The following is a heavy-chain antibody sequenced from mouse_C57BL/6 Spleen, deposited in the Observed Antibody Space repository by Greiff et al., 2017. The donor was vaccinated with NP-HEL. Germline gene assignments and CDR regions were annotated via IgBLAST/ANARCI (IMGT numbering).Heavy chain of an antibody. CDR3: ARRCNYRYYAMDY. D-gene: IGHD2-1*01. CDR2: IYPGDGDT. V-gene: IGHV1-82*01. CDR1: GYAFSSSW. Sequence: VQLLQSGPELVKPGASVKISCKASGYAFSSSWMNWVKQRPGPGLEWIGRIYPGDGDTNYNGKFKGKATLTADKSSSTAYMQLSSLTSEDSAVCFCARRCNYRYYAMDYWGQGTSVTVSS. J-gene: IGHJ4*01.